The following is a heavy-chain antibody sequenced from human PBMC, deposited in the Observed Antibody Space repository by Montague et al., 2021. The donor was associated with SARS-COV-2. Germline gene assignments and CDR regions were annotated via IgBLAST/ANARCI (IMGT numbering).Heavy chain of an antibody. Sequence: SETLSLTCTVSGGSISNYNWSWIRQPPGRGLEWMGYIYYSGSTDYSPSLKSRGTISLDTSKNQFSLKVTSVTAADTAVYYCARGGGYYNYGLDVWGPGTTVTVSS. V-gene: IGHV4-59*01. J-gene: IGHJ6*02. D-gene: IGHD3-22*01. CDR3: ARGGGYYNYGLDV. CDR2: IYYSGST. CDR1: GGSISNYN.